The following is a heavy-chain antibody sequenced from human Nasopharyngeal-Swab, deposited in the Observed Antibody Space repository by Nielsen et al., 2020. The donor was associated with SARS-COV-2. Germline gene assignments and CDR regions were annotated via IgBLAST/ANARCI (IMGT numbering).Heavy chain of an antibody. CDR1: GFTFSSYD. V-gene: IGHV3-73*01. J-gene: IGHJ6*02. CDR3: TSRIAAAGSLSYYYGMDV. Sequence: GESLKISCAASGFTFSSYDMHWVRQASGKGLEWVGRIRSKANSYATAYAASVKGRFTISRDDSKNTAYLQMNSLKTEDTAVYYCTSRIAAAGSLSYYYGMDVWGQGTTVTVSS. CDR2: IRSKANSYAT. D-gene: IGHD6-13*01.